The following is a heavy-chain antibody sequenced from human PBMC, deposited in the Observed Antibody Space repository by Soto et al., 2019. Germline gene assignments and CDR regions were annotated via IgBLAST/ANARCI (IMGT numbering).Heavy chain of an antibody. CDR3: ARDTHPSTVTRWVDYFDY. CDR2: ISSSGSTI. CDR1: GFTFSDYY. D-gene: IGHD4-17*01. V-gene: IGHV3-11*01. J-gene: IGHJ4*02. Sequence: PGGSLRLSCAASGFTFSDYYMSWIRQAPGKGLEWVSYISSSGSTIYYADSVKGRFTISRDNAKNSLYLQMNSLRAEDTAVYNCARDTHPSTVTRWVDYFDYWGQGTLVTVSS.